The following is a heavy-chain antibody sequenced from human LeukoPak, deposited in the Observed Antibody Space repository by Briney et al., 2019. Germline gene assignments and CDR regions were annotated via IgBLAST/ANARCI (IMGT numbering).Heavy chain of an antibody. CDR2: ISSSGSTI. Sequence: GGSLRLSCAASGFTFSSYEMNWVRQAPGKGLEWVLYISSSGSTIYYADSVKGRFTISRDNAKNSLYLQMNSLRAEDTAVYYLARAGGPYYYDASGYSFFDCGGQGTLVTVS. CDR3: ARAGGPYYYDASGYSFFDC. D-gene: IGHD3-22*01. V-gene: IGHV3-48*03. J-gene: IGHJ4*02. CDR1: GFTFSSYE.